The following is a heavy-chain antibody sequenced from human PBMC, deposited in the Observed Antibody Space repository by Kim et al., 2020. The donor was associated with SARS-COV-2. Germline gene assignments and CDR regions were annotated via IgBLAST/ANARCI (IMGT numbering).Heavy chain of an antibody. J-gene: IGHJ4*02. CDR2: IYYSGST. V-gene: IGHV4-59*08. CDR1: GGSISSYY. CDR3: ARLQGYSYGYTFDY. Sequence: SETLSLTCTVSGGSISSYYWSWIRQPPGKGLEWIGYIYYSGSTNYNPSLKSRVTISVDTSKNQFSLKLSSVTAADTAVYYCARLQGYSYGYTFDYWGQGT. D-gene: IGHD5-18*01.